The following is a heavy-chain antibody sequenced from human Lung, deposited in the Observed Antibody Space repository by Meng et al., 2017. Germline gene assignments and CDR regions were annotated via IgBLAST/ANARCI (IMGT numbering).Heavy chain of an antibody. Sequence: VQLQHWGAGFFKPSETLSLTCVVSGGSFSDYYWSWIRQPPGKGLEWIGEINHSGSTNYNPSLESRATISVDTSQNNLSLKLSSVTAADSAVYYCARGPTTMAHDFDYWGQGTLVTVSS. CDR2: INHSGST. D-gene: IGHD4-11*01. V-gene: IGHV4-34*01. CDR1: GGSFSDYY. J-gene: IGHJ4*02. CDR3: ARGPTTMAHDFDY.